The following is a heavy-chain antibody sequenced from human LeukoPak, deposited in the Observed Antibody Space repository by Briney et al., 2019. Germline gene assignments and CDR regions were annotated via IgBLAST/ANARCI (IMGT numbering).Heavy chain of an antibody. J-gene: IGHJ4*02. Sequence: PGGSLRLSCAASGFTFSSYAMSWVRQAPGKGLEWVSYISSSGSTIYYADSVKGRFTISRDNAKNSLYLQMNSLRAEDTAVYYCAREKDFYGSGSYYNDGTTIDYWGQGTLVTVSS. V-gene: IGHV3-48*04. CDR2: ISSSGSTI. D-gene: IGHD3-10*01. CDR3: AREKDFYGSGSYYNDGTTIDY. CDR1: GFTFSSYA.